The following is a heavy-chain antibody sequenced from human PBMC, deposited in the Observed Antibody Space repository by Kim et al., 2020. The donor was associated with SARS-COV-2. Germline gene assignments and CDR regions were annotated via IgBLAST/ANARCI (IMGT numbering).Heavy chain of an antibody. Sequence: TSYAQKIQGRVTMTRDTSTSTVYMGLSSLRSEDTAVYYCARVRGVATIDYWGQGTLVTVSS. D-gene: IGHD5-12*01. CDR3: ARVRGVATIDY. CDR2: T. V-gene: IGHV1-46*01. J-gene: IGHJ4*02.